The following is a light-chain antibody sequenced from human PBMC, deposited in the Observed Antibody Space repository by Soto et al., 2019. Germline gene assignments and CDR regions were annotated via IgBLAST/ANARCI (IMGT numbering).Light chain of an antibody. CDR3: QQLNSYPPSIS. CDR1: QGISSY. J-gene: IGKJ5*01. V-gene: IGKV1-9*01. CDR2: AAS. Sequence: DIQLTQSPSFLSASVGDRVTITCRASQGISSYLAWYQQKPGKAPKLLIYAASTLQSGVPSRFSGSGSGIEFTLTISSLQPEDFATYYCQQLNSYPPSISFGQGTRLEIK.